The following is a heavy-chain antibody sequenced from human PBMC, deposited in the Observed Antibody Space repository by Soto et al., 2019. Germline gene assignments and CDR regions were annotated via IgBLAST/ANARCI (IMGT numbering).Heavy chain of an antibody. J-gene: IGHJ4*02. CDR1: GGPFSSYA. Sequence: QVQLVQSGAEVKKPGSSVKVSCKASGGPFSSYAISWVRQAPGQGLEWMGGIIPIFGTANYAQKFQGRVTITADESTSTAYMELSSLRSEDTAVYYCSRHTHLDWNDSMPGYWGQGTLVTVSS. V-gene: IGHV1-69*01. CDR2: IIPIFGTA. D-gene: IGHD1-1*01. CDR3: SRHTHLDWNDSMPGY.